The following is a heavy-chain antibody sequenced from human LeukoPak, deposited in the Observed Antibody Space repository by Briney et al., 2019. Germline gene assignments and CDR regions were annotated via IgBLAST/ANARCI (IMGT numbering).Heavy chain of an antibody. Sequence: GASVKVSCKASGYTFTGYYMHWVRQAPGQGLEWMGWINPNSGGTNYAQKFQGRVTMTRDTSISTAYMELSRLRSDDTALYYCARAYDWVNYFDYWGQGTLVTVSS. D-gene: IGHD1-20*01. CDR1: GYTFTGYY. J-gene: IGHJ4*02. CDR2: INPNSGGT. V-gene: IGHV1-2*02. CDR3: ARAYDWVNYFDY.